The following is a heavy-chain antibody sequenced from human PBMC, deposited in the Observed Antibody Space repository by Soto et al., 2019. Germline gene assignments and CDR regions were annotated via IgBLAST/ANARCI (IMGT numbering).Heavy chain of an antibody. Sequence: GESLKISCKGSGYSFTSYCIGWVRQMPGKGLEWMGIIYPGDSDTRYSPSFQGQVTISADKSISTAYLQWSSLKASDTAMYYCARTVTINYYYMDVWGKGTTVTVSS. CDR1: GYSFTSYC. J-gene: IGHJ6*03. V-gene: IGHV5-51*01. CDR2: IYPGDSDT. CDR3: ARTVTINYYYMDV. D-gene: IGHD4-4*01.